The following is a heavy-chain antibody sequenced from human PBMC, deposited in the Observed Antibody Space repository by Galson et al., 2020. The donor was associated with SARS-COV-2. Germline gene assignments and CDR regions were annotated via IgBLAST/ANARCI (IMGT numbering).Heavy chain of an antibody. CDR3: AREGGGSDY. V-gene: IGHV3-21*03. Sequence: KIGESLKISCTASGFTFSNYTMNWVRQAPGKGLEWVSSISSDSSSKYYADSVKGRFTISRDNAKNSLSLQMNSLRADDTAVYYCAREGGGSDYWGQGTLVTVS. D-gene: IGHD1-26*01. CDR2: ISSDSSSK. CDR1: GFTFSNYT. J-gene: IGHJ4*02.